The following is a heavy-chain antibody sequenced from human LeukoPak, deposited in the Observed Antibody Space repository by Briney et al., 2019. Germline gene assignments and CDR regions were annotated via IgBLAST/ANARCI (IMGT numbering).Heavy chain of an antibody. D-gene: IGHD1-26*01. J-gene: IGHJ4*02. CDR3: ARDGGSYWDRPFDY. CDR1: GFIFSNYG. CDR2: ISSSGDNT. Sequence: GGSLRLSCAASGFIFSNYGMSWVRQAPGKGLEWISGISSSGDNTYYADSVKGRFTISRDNSKNTLSLQMDSLRAEDTAVYYCARDGGSYWDRPFDYWGQGTLVTVSS. V-gene: IGHV3-23*01.